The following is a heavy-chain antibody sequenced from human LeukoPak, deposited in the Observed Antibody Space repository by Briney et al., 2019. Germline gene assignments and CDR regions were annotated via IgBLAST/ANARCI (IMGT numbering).Heavy chain of an antibody. V-gene: IGHV1-46*01. CDR1: GYTFTSYY. CDR3: ARDTYYYDSSGQRGFDY. Sequence: ASVKVSCKASGYTFTSYYMHWVRQAPGQGLEWMGIINPSGGSTSYAQKFQGRVTMTRDMSTSTVYMELSSLRSEDTAVYYCARDTYYYDSSGQRGFDYWGQGTLVTVSS. D-gene: IGHD3-22*01. J-gene: IGHJ4*02. CDR2: INPSGGST.